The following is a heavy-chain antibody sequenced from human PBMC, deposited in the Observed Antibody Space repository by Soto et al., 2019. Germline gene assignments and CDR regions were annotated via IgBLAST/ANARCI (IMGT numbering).Heavy chain of an antibody. D-gene: IGHD3-10*01. J-gene: IGHJ4*02. Sequence: GGSLRLSCTASGFTFGDYAMSWVRQAPGKGLEWVGFIRSKAYGGTTQYAASVKGRFTISRDDSKSIAYLQMNSLKTEDTAVYYCTRSLTMVRGVSFLAAPDNYWGQGT. CDR3: TRSLTMVRGVSFLAAPDNY. CDR2: IRSKAYGGTT. CDR1: GFTFGDYA. V-gene: IGHV3-49*04.